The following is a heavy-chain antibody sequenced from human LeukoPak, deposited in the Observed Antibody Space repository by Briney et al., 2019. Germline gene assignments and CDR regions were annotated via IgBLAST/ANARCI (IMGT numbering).Heavy chain of an antibody. CDR1: GFIFSSYA. V-gene: IGHV3-23*01. Sequence: PGGSLRLSCAASGFIFSSYAMHWVRQAPGKGLEWVSGISGSGGSTYYADSVKGRFTISRDNSKNTLYLQMNSLRAEDTAVYYCAKDRSPYSGSYSRNAIDYWGQGTLVTVSS. CDR2: ISGSGGST. D-gene: IGHD1-26*01. J-gene: IGHJ4*02. CDR3: AKDRSPYSGSYSRNAIDY.